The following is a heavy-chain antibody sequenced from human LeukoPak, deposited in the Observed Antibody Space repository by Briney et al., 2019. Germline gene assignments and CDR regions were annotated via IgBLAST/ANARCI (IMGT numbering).Heavy chain of an antibody. Sequence: SETLSLTCIVSRDSIRSYYWSWIRQPPEKGLEWIGNIYNSGSTKYNPSLKTRVTISLDTSNNQFSLKLNSVTAADTAVYYCARRTYDGYFDYWGQGTLVTVSS. V-gene: IGHV4-59*08. CDR2: IYNSGST. CDR1: RDSIRSYY. J-gene: IGHJ4*02. D-gene: IGHD3-3*01. CDR3: ARRTYDGYFDY.